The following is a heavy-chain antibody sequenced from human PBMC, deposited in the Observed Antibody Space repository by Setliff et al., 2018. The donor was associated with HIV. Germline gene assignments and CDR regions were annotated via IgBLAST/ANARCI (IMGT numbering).Heavy chain of an antibody. Sequence: SETLSLTCAVSGGSVNDFYCNWIRQPPGKGPEWIGYIHSSGSTIYNPSLKSRITISLDTSKEQFSLELSSATAADTAVYYCATLDHSGGNFLAYWGQGSLVT. CDR3: ATLDHSGGNFLAY. V-gene: IGHV4-4*09. CDR1: GGSVNDFY. CDR2: IHSSGST. J-gene: IGHJ4*02. D-gene: IGHD2-21*02.